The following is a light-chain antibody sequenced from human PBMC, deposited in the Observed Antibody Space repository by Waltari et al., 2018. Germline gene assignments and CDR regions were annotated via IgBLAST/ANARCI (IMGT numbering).Light chain of an antibody. CDR3: AAWDDSLSAWV. J-gene: IGLJ3*02. CDR1: NSNTGTNS. Sequence: QSVLTQPPSASGTPGQRVTIPSSGSNSNTGTNSLSWYQQLPGTAPKLLIYRSNQRLSGVPDRFSASKSGTSASLAISGLRSEDEADYYCAAWDDSLSAWVFGGGTKLTVL. V-gene: IGLV1-47*01. CDR2: RSN.